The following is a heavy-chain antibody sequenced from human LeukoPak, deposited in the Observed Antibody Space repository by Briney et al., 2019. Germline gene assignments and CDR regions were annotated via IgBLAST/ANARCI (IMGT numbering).Heavy chain of an antibody. D-gene: IGHD6-19*01. V-gene: IGHV3-7*01. Sequence: PGGSLRLSCAASGFTFSSYWMSWVRQAPGKGLEWVANIKQDGSEKYYVDSVKGRFTISRDNAKNSLYLQMNSLRAEDTAVYYCARDAAVAGSDYYYYMDVWGKGTTVTISS. J-gene: IGHJ6*03. CDR2: IKQDGSEK. CDR3: ARDAAVAGSDYYYYMDV. CDR1: GFTFSSYW.